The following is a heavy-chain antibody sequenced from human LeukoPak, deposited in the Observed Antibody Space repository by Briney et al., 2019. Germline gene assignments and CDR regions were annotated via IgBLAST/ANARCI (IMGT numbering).Heavy chain of an antibody. J-gene: IGHJ3*02. V-gene: IGHV3-30*02. CDR3: ARDMGGYCTNGVCYRVDAFDI. Sequence: GGSLRLSCAASGFTFSSYGMHWVRQAPGKGLEWVAFIRYDGSNKYYADSVKGRFTISRDNAKNSLYLQMNSLRAEDTALYYCARDMGGYCTNGVCYRVDAFDIWGQGTMVTVSS. CDR1: GFTFSSYG. CDR2: IRYDGSNK. D-gene: IGHD2-8*01.